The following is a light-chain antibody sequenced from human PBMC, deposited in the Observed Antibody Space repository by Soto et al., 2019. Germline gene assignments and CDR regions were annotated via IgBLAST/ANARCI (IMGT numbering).Light chain of an antibody. CDR1: SSDIGHYDY. CDR2: HVT. V-gene: IGLV2-14*03. Sequence: QSVLTQPASVSGSPGPSITISCTETSSDIGHYDYVSWYQQHPGKAPKLMIYHVTYRPSGVSNRYSGSKSGNSASLTISGLQADGEADYYCCSLTTSHTYVFGSGTKVTVL. J-gene: IGLJ1*01. CDR3: CSLTTSHTYV.